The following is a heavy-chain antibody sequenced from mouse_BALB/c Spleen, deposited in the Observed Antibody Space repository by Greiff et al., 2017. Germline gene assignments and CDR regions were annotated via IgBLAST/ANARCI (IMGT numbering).Heavy chain of an antibody. V-gene: IGHV2-9*02. J-gene: IGHJ2*01. CDR3: AGEAYRYDVGFDY. D-gene: IGHD2-14*01. CDR2: IWAGGST. Sequence: QVQLKESGPGLVAPSQSLSITCTVSGVSLTSYGVHWVRQPPGKGLEWLGVIWAGGSTNYNSALMSRLSISKDNSKSQVFLKMNSLQTDDTAMYYCAGEAYRYDVGFDYWGQGTTHTVSS. CDR1: GVSLTSYG.